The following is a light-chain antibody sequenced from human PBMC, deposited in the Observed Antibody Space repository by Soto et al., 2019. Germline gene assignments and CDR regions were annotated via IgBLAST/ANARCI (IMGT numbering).Light chain of an antibody. V-gene: IGLV1-40*01. J-gene: IGLJ2*01. CDR2: QNT. Sequence: QLVLTQPPSVSGAPGQRVTISCTGSSANIGAGYGVHWYQQLPGAAPKLLIYQNTIRPSGVPDRFSGSQSDASAALAITGLQAEDEADYYCQTADTSLSVVFGGGTKLTVL. CDR1: SANIGAGYG. CDR3: QTADTSLSVV.